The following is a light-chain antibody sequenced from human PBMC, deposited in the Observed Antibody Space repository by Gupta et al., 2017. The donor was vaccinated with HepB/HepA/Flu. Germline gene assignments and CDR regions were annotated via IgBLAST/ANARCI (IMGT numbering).Light chain of an antibody. Sequence: DIVMTQSPATLSLSPGETATLSCRASQFISTYLAWYQHKPGQAPRVVIYGASTRATGIPARFRGSGSGTEFTLTINSLQSEDFAVYYCQQFQSGPLLTFGGGTKVEIK. J-gene: IGKJ4*01. CDR3: QQFQSGPLLT. CDR2: GAS. V-gene: IGKV3-15*01. CDR1: QFISTY.